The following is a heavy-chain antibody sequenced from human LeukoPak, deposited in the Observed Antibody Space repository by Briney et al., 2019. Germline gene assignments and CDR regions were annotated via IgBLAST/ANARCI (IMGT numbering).Heavy chain of an antibody. V-gene: IGHV5-51*01. CDR3: ARRVEWLRFSGAFDI. D-gene: IGHD5-12*01. CDR1: GYSFTSYW. J-gene: IGHJ3*02. Sequence: PGESLKISCKGSGYSFTSYWIGWVRQMPGKGLEWMGIIYPGDSDTRYSPSFQGQVTISADKSISTAYLQWSSLKASDTAMYYCARRVEWLRFSGAFDIWGQGTMVTVSS. CDR2: IYPGDSDT.